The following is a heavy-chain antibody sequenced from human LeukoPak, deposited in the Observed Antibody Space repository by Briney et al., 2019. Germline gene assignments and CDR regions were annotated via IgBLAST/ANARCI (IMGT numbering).Heavy chain of an antibody. V-gene: IGHV3-30*03. D-gene: IGHD4-23*01. CDR1: GFTFSSYG. CDR2: ISYDGSNK. Sequence: GRSLRLSCAASGFTFSSYGMHWVRQAPGKGLEWVAVISYDGSNKYYADSVKGRFTISRDNSKNTLYLQMNSLRAEDTAVYYCARTYGGNSDDAFDIWGQGTMVTVSS. J-gene: IGHJ3*02. CDR3: ARTYGGNSDDAFDI.